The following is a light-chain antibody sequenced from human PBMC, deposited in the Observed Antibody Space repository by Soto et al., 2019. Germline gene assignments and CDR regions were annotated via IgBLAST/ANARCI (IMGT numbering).Light chain of an antibody. J-gene: IGLJ2*01. CDR3: CSYAGSDTYLV. Sequence: QSVLTQPASVSGSPGQSITISCTGTSSDVGGYNLVSWYLQHPGKAPKLMIYEVTKRPSGVSHRFSGSKSGNTASLTISGLQAEDEADYYCCSYAGSDTYLVFGGGTQLTVL. V-gene: IGLV2-23*02. CDR2: EVT. CDR1: SSDVGGYNL.